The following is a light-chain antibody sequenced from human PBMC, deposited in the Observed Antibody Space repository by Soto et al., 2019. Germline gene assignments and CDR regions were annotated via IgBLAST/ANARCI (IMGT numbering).Light chain of an antibody. CDR1: QSISSW. CDR2: KAS. CDR3: QLYTSYSCT. Sequence: DIQMTQSPSTLSASVGDRVTITCRASQSISSWLAWYQQKPGKAPKLLIYKASSLESGVPSRVSGSGSGTEFTLTVSRLQPDDFATNYCQLYTSYSCTFGQGPQVQI. J-gene: IGKJ1*01. V-gene: IGKV1-5*03.